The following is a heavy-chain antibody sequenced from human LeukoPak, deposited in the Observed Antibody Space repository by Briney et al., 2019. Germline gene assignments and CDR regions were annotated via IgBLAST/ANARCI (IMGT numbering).Heavy chain of an antibody. V-gene: IGHV3-30*01. D-gene: IGHD1-26*01. CDR2: ISYDGSNK. J-gene: IGHJ4*02. CDR3: ARSGEALYFDY. Sequence: GGSLRLSCAASGFTFSSYAMHWVRQAPGKGLEWVAVISYDGSNKYYADSVKGRFTISRDNSKNTLYLQMNSLRAEDMAVYYCARSGEALYFDYWGQGTLVTVSS. CDR1: GFTFSSYA.